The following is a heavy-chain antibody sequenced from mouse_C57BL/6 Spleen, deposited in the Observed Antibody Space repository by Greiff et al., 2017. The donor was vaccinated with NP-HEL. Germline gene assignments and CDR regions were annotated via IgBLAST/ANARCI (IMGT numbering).Heavy chain of an antibody. D-gene: IGHD1-1*01. V-gene: IGHV5-16*01. CDR1: GFTFSDYY. CDR3: AREGGYYGSSYGGYFDY. Sequence: EVKLVESEGGLVQPGSSMKLSCTASGFTFSDYYMAWVRQVPEKGLEWVANINYDGSSTYYLDSLKSRFIISRDNAKNILYLQMSSLKSEDTATYYCAREGGYYGSSYGGYFDYWGQGTTLTVSS. J-gene: IGHJ2*01. CDR2: INYDGSST.